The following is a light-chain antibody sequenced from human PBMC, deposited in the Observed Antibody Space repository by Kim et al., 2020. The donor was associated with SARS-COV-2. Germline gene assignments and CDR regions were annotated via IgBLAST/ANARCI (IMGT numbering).Light chain of an antibody. CDR1: TGHSSNA. CDR2: LNSDGSH. J-gene: IGLJ3*02. Sequence: VKLTCTLSTGHSSNAIAWHQQQPEKGPRYLMKLNSDGSHSKGDGIPDRFSGSSSGAERYLTISSLQSEDEADYYCQTWGTGIWVFGGGTQLTVL. V-gene: IGLV4-69*01. CDR3: QTWGTGIWV.